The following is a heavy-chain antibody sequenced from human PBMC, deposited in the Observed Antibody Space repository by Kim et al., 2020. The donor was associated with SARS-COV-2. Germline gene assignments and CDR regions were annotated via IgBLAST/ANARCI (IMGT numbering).Heavy chain of an antibody. Sequence: ASVKVSCKASGYTFTGYYMHWVRQAPGQGLEWMGWINPNSGGTNYAQKFQGRVTMTRDTSISTAYMELSRLRSDDTAVYYCARPRHCSGGSCLWGSEIDAFDIWGQGTMVTVSS. CDR2: INPNSGGT. CDR3: ARPRHCSGGSCLWGSEIDAFDI. V-gene: IGHV1-2*02. CDR1: GYTFTGYY. D-gene: IGHD2-15*01. J-gene: IGHJ3*02.